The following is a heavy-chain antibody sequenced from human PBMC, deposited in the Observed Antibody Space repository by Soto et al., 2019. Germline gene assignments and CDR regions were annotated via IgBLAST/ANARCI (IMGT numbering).Heavy chain of an antibody. Sequence: LSLTCTVSGGSVSSGSYYWSWIRQPPGKGLEWIGYIYYSGSTNYNPSLKSRVTISVDTSKNQFSLKLSSVTAADTAVYYCARGHVDSGSSYNWFDPWGQGTLVTSPQ. CDR2: IYYSGST. V-gene: IGHV4-61*01. CDR3: ARGHVDSGSSYNWFDP. CDR1: GGSVSSGSYY. D-gene: IGHD1-26*01. J-gene: IGHJ5*02.